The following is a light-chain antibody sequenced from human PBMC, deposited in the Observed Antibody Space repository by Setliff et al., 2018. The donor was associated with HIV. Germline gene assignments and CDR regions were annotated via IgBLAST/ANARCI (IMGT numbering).Light chain of an antibody. V-gene: IGLV2-14*02. J-gene: IGLJ1*01. Sequence: QSVLTQPASVSGSPGQSITISCTGTSSDVGSYNLVSWYQQQPGKATKLMIYEVSKRPSGVSNRFSGSKSGKTASLTISGLQAEDEADYYCTSYTSQSTPVFGTGTKVTVL. CDR2: EVS. CDR3: TSYTSQSTPV. CDR1: SSDVGSYNL.